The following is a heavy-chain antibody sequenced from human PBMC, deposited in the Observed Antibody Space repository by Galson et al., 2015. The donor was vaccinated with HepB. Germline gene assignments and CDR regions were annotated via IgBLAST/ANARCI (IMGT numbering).Heavy chain of an antibody. Sequence: SLRLSCAASGFTFSSYGMHWVRQAPGKGLEWVAVIWYDGSNKYYADSVKGRFTISRDNSKDTLYLQMNSLRAEDTAVYYCAREAVAELRYFDLWGRGTLVTVSS. CDR3: AREAVAELRYFDL. D-gene: IGHD6-19*01. CDR2: IWYDGSNK. J-gene: IGHJ2*01. CDR1: GFTFSSYG. V-gene: IGHV3-33*01.